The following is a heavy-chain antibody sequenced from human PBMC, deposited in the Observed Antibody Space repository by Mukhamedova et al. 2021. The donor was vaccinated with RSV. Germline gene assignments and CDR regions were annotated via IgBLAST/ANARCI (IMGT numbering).Heavy chain of an antibody. D-gene: IGHD3-10*01. CDR3: ARSDFGTVSTLDY. CDR2: ISSSSIYM. Sequence: SISSSSIYMYYADSVKGRFTISRDNAKNSLYLQMSSLRADDTAVYYCARSDFGTVSTLDYWGQGTLVTVSS. V-gene: IGHV3-21*01. J-gene: IGHJ4*02.